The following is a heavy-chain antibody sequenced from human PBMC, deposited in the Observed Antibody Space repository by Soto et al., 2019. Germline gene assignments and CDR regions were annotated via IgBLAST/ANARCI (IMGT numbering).Heavy chain of an antibody. CDR1: GYAFTTYG. Sequence: QVHLVQSGAEVKKPGASVKVSCQGSGYAFTTYGITWVRQAPGQGLEWMGWISAHNGNTNYAQKLQGRVTVTRDTSTSTAYMELRSLRYVYTAVYYCARGRYGDYWGQGALVTVSS. J-gene: IGHJ4*02. D-gene: IGHD1-1*01. CDR3: ARGRYGDY. V-gene: IGHV1-18*01. CDR2: ISAHNGNT.